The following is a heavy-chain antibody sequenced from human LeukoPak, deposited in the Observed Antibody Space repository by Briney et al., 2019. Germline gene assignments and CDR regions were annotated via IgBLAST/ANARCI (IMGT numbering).Heavy chain of an antibody. D-gene: IGHD6-13*01. V-gene: IGHV4-34*01. J-gene: IGHJ2*01. Sequence: SETLSLTCAVYGGSFSGYYWSWIRQPPGKGLEWIGEINHSGSTNYNPSLKSRVTISVDTSKNQCALKLSSVTAADTAVYYCARRSPAAAKHHWYFNLWGRGTLVTVSS. CDR3: ARRSPAAAKHHWYFNL. CDR1: GGSFSGYY. CDR2: INHSGST.